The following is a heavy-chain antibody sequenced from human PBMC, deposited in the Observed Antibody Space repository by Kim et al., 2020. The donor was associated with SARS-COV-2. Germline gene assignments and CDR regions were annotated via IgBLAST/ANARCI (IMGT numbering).Heavy chain of an antibody. V-gene: IGHV3-11*06. CDR3: ARAVFPGAMVGENPVGY. D-gene: IGHD1-26*01. Sequence: VKGRFAISRDNAKNSLYLQMNSLRAEDTAVYYWARAVFPGAMVGENPVGYWGQGTLVTVSS. J-gene: IGHJ4*02.